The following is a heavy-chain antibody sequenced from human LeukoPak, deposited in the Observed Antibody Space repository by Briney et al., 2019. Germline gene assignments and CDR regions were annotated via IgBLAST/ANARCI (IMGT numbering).Heavy chain of an antibody. J-gene: IGHJ4*02. D-gene: IGHD3-22*01. V-gene: IGHV4-34*01. CDR2: INHSGST. Sequence: GSLRLSCAASGFTVSSNYMSWVRQPPGKGLEWIGEINHSGSTNYNPSLKSRVTISVDTSKNQFSLKLSSVTAADTAVYYCARDDSSGYYYDYWGQGTLVTVSS. CDR1: GFTVSSNY. CDR3: ARDDSSGYYYDY.